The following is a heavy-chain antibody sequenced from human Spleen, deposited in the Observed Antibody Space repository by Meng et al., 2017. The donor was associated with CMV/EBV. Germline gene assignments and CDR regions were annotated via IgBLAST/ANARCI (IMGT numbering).Heavy chain of an antibody. CDR2: IRFHGNND. V-gene: IGHV3-30*02. D-gene: IGHD2-8*01. CDR3: AKDWEWSYDH. Sequence: GGSLRLSCAASGFSFSDHGMHWVRQAPGKGLEWVAYIRFHGNNDYYADSVKGRFTISRDNSKNTLSPHMNSLRPEDTALYCCAKDWEWSYDHWGQGTLVTVSS. J-gene: IGHJ5*02. CDR1: GFSFSDHG.